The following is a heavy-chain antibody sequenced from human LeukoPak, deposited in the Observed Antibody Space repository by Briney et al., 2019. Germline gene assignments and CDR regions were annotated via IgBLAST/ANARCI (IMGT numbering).Heavy chain of an antibody. Sequence: SETLSLTCAVYGGSFSGYYWSWIRQPPGKGLEWIGEINHSGSTNYNPSLKSRVTISVDTSKNQSSLKLSSVTAADTAVYYCARGVPRYFDLWGRGTLVTVSS. CDR1: GGSFSGYY. CDR3: ARGVPRYFDL. V-gene: IGHV4-34*01. D-gene: IGHD3-10*02. CDR2: INHSGST. J-gene: IGHJ2*01.